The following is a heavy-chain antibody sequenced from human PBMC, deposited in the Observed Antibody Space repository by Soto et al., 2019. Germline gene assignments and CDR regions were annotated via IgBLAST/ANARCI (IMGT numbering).Heavy chain of an antibody. D-gene: IGHD6-13*01. CDR3: AKDTYSRSWYF. V-gene: IGHV3-23*05. CDR1: GFTFTNYL. Sequence: EVQLLESGGDLVQPGGSLRLSCAASGFTFTNYLMTWVRQAPGKGPEWVSSIDKSGGDTYYADSVKGRFTISRDNSKNTLYLQMNGLRAEDTALYYCAKDTYSRSWYFWGQGTLVTVSS. CDR2: IDKSGGDT. J-gene: IGHJ4*02.